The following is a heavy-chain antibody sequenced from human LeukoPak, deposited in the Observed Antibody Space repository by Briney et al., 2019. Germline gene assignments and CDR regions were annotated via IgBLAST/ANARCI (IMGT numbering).Heavy chain of an antibody. Sequence: GNSLRLSCAASGFTCSTYAMHLVRQAPGKGLEWVAVISYRGSNEYYADSVKGRLTISRDNSKNTLYLQMNSLRDEDTAVYYCARTAGSGGLYYYGMDVWGQGTTVTVSS. CDR3: ARTAGSGGLYYYGMDV. J-gene: IGHJ6*02. V-gene: IGHV3-30*01. CDR1: GFTCSTYA. D-gene: IGHD3-16*01. CDR2: ISYRGSNE.